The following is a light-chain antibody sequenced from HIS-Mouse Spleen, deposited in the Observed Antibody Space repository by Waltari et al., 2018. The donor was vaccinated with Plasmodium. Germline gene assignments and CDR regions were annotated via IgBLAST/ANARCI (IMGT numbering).Light chain of an antibody. CDR1: KLGDKY. CDR3: QAWDSSTVV. V-gene: IGLV3-1*01. CDR2: QDR. J-gene: IGLJ2*01. Sequence: SYELTQPPSVSVSPGQTASITCSGDKLGDKYACWYQQKPGQSPVLVNDQDRQRPSGFPERFSGSNSGDTATLTISGTQAMDEADYYCQAWDSSTVVFGGGTKLTVL.